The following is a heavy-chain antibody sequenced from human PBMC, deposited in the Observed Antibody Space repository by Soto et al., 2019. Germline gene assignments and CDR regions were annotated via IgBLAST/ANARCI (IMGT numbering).Heavy chain of an antibody. CDR1: GYTFSRNG. V-gene: IGHV1-18*04. Sequence: QVQLVQSGAEVKKPGASVKVSCKASGYTFSRNGVSWVRQAPGQGLEWMGWISTFNGNAHFAQKFQGRVTMTTDTSTNTAYMELRSLSSDDTAVYYCARLHGYSSGWYDYWGQGTLVTVSS. D-gene: IGHD6-19*01. J-gene: IGHJ4*02. CDR2: ISTFNGNA. CDR3: ARLHGYSSGWYDY.